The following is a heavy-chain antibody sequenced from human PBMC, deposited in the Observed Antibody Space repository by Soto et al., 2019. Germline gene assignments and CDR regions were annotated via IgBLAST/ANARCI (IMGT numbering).Heavy chain of an antibody. CDR3: ARVYCSSTSCYTVYYYYGMDV. CDR1: GFTFSSYS. Sequence: EVQLVESGGGLVKPGGSLRLSCAASGFTFSSYSMNWVRQAPGKGLEWVSSISSSSSYIYYTDSVKGRFTISRDNAKNSLYLQMNSLRAEDTAVYYCARVYCSSTSCYTVYYYYGMDVWGQGTTVTVSS. J-gene: IGHJ6*02. D-gene: IGHD2-2*02. CDR2: ISSSSSYI. V-gene: IGHV3-21*01.